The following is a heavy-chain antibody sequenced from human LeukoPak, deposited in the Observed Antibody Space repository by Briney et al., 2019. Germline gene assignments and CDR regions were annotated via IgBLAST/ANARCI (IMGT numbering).Heavy chain of an antibody. D-gene: IGHD3-22*01. Sequence: GGSLRLSCAASGFSLSDFWMHWVRQVPGKELVWVALIRIDGNTNVSDSVRGRFSISRDTAKNTLYLQMSSLRAEDSAIYYCARDDKYYDGRSYSSGFDHWGHGTLVTVSS. J-gene: IGHJ4*01. CDR1: GFSLSDFW. CDR2: IRIDGNT. V-gene: IGHV3-74*01. CDR3: ARDDKYYDGRSYSSGFDH.